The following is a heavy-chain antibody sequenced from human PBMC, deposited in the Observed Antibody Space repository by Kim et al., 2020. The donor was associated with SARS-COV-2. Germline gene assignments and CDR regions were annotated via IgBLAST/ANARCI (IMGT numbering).Heavy chain of an antibody. V-gene: IGHV5-51*01. CDR3: ARHRVGYCSGRSCYDFDY. Sequence: GESLKISCKGSGYSFISYWIGWVRQMPGKGLEWMAIIYPGDSDSKYSPSFQGQVTISADKSTSTAYLQWNSLKASDSAMYYCARHRVGYCSGRSCYDFDYWGQGTLVTVSS. D-gene: IGHD2-15*01. CDR2: IYPGDSDS. J-gene: IGHJ4*02. CDR1: GYSFISYW.